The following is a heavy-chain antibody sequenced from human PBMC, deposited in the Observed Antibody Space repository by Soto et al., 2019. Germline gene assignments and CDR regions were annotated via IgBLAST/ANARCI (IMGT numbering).Heavy chain of an antibody. Sequence: PGGSLRLSCVASGFNLSHPWMTWVRQAAGKGLEWVGRIKSKTDGGTADYAAPVKGRATISRDDSKNTVYLQMNSLKTEDTAVYYCTTGIYYDILTGYHNVAYWGQGXLVTVYS. CDR2: IKSKTDGGTA. D-gene: IGHD3-9*01. J-gene: IGHJ4*02. V-gene: IGHV3-15*01. CDR3: TTGIYYDILTGYHNVAY. CDR1: GFNLSHPW.